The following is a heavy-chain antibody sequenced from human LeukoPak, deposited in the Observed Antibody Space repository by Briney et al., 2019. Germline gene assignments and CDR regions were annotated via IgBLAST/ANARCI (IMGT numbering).Heavy chain of an antibody. CDR1: GGSISSYY. V-gene: IGHV4-59*01. D-gene: IGHD3-3*01. CDR2: IYYSGST. J-gene: IGHJ2*01. CDR3: ARKGGGAPYYDFWPHWYFDL. Sequence: PSETLSLTCTVSGGSISSYYWSWIRQPPGKGLEWIGYIYYSGSTNYNPSLKSRVTISVDTSKNQFSLKLSSVTAADTAVYYCARKGGGAPYYDFWPHWYFDLWGRGTLVTVSS.